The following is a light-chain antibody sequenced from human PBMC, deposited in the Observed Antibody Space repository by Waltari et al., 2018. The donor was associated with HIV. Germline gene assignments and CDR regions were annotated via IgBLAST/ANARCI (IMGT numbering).Light chain of an antibody. CDR1: SSNIGCKY. CDR2: RNK. CDR3: AAWDDSLL. Sequence: QSVLTQPPSASWTPGQRVTISCSGSSSNIGCKYVYWYQQLPGTAPKLLIYRNKQRPSGVPDRFSGSKSGTSASLAISGLRSEDEADYYCAAWDDSLLFGGGTKLTVL. V-gene: IGLV1-47*01. J-gene: IGLJ2*01.